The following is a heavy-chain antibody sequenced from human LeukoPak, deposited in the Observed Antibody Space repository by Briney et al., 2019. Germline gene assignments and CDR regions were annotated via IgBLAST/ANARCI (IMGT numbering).Heavy chain of an antibody. D-gene: IGHD3-22*01. CDR2: IYYSGST. Sequence: SETLSLTCSVSGGSISNYYWSWFRQPPGKGLEWIGYIYYSGSTNYNPSLKSRVTISVDTSKNQFSLKLSSVTAADTAVYYCARPYYYDSSGYYYDYWGQGTLVTVSS. J-gene: IGHJ4*02. CDR3: ARPYYYDSSGYYYDY. V-gene: IGHV4-59*01. CDR1: GGSISNYY.